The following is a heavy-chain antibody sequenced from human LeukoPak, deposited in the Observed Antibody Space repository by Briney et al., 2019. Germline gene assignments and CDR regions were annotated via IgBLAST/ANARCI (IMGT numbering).Heavy chain of an antibody. Sequence: GGSLRLSCAVSGFTVSSNYMSRVRQAPGKGLEWVSIIYSGGSTYYADSVKGRLTVSRDTSKNTLYLQMNSLRANDTAVYYCARVGSNSAYYLDYWGQGTLVTVSS. J-gene: IGHJ4*02. CDR1: GFTVSSNY. D-gene: IGHD6-6*01. CDR3: ARVGSNSAYYLDY. V-gene: IGHV3-53*01. CDR2: IYSGGST.